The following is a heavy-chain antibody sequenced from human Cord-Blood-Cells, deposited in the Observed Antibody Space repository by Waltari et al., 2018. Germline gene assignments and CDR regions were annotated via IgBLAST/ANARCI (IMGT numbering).Heavy chain of an antibody. CDR1: GGTFSSYA. CDR3: ARDRLGYCSSTSCYYFDY. J-gene: IGHJ4*02. D-gene: IGHD2-2*01. CDR2: IIPIFGTA. V-gene: IGHV1-69*01. Sequence: QVQLVQSGAEVKKPGSSVKVSCKASGGTFSSYAISWMRQAPGQGLEWMVVIIPIFGTANYAQKFQGRVTITADESTSTAYMELSSLRSEDTAVYYCARDRLGYCSSTSCYYFDYWGQGTLVTVSS.